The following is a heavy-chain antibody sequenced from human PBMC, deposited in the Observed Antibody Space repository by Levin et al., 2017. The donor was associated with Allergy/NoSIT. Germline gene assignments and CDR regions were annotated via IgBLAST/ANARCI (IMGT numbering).Heavy chain of an antibody. J-gene: IGHJ6*02. V-gene: IGHV3-11*01. CDR3: VKGTAWGGMDV. D-gene: IGHD5-18*01. CDR2: ITPSGSAL. Sequence: GGSLRLSCAASGFTFNNYYMSWIRQSPEKGLEWVSHITPSGSALYYADPVRDRFTVSRDNAENSLYLQMNSLRAEDTGVYYCVKGTAWGGMDVWGQGTTVTVSS. CDR1: GFTFNNYY.